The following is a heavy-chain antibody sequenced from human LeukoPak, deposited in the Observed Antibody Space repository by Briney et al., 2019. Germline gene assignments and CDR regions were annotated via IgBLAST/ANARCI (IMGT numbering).Heavy chain of an antibody. Sequence: QTGGSLRLSCAASGFTFSSYGMHWVRQAPGKGLEWVAVIWYDGSNKYYADSVKGRFTISRDNSKNTLYLQMNSLRAEDTAVYYCAKGERAAAAHFDYWGQGTLVTVSS. CDR1: GFTFSSYG. CDR3: AKGERAAAAHFDY. D-gene: IGHD6-13*01. J-gene: IGHJ4*02. CDR2: IWYDGSNK. V-gene: IGHV3-33*06.